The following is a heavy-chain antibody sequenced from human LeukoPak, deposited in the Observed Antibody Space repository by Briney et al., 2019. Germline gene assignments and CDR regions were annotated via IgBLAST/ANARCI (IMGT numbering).Heavy chain of an antibody. CDR1: GHTLSELP. Sequence: ASVKVSCKVSGHTLSELPMYWVRQAPGEGLEWMGGFDPENDERIYAQKFRGRVTMTEDTSTNTAYMELSSLRSDDTAVYYCATEVTSIVPDYWGQGTLVTVSS. V-gene: IGHV1-24*01. CDR3: ATEVTSIVPDY. CDR2: FDPENDER. J-gene: IGHJ4*02. D-gene: IGHD2-21*02.